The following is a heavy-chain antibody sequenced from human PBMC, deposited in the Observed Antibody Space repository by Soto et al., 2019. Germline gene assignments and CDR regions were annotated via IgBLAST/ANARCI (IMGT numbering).Heavy chain of an antibody. Sequence: QVQLQESGPGLVKPSETLSLTCTVSGGSISTYYWNWIRQTAGKGLEWIGRVYISGSTNSHPSLKCRVAMSVDTSNNQFSLKVTSVTAADTAVYYCARGGRDGFDIWGQGTMVTVSS. V-gene: IGHV4-4*07. J-gene: IGHJ3*02. CDR1: GGSISTYY. CDR2: VYISGST. CDR3: ARGGRDGFDI.